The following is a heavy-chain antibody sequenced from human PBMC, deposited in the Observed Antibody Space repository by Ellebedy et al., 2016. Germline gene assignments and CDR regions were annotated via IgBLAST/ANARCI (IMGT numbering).Heavy chain of an antibody. CDR2: IDNIGST. CDR1: GSSITSYY. CDR3: ARGPYVSPFYDFWSNYYFDY. Sequence: GSLRLSCIVSGSSITSYYWSWIRQSPGKGLEWIGYIDNIGSTNYNPSLKSRVTISVDTSQNHFSLKLSSVSAADTAVYYCARGPYVSPFYDFWSNYYFDYWGQGTLVTVSS. V-gene: IGHV4-59*01. J-gene: IGHJ4*02. D-gene: IGHD3-3*01.